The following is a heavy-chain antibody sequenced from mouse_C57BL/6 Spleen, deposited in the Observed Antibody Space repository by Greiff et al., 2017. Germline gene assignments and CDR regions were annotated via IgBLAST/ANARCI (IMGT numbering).Heavy chain of an antibody. Sequence: EVKLVESGPELVKPGASVKIPCTASGYTFTDYNMDWVKQSHGKSLEWIGDINPNNGGTIYNQKFKGKATLTVDKSSSTAYMELRSLTSEDTAVYYCARGRPYYGNYGGVDYWGQGTSVTVSS. CDR2: INPNNGGT. CDR3: ARGRPYYGNYGGVDY. CDR1: GYTFTDYN. J-gene: IGHJ4*01. D-gene: IGHD2-10*01. V-gene: IGHV1-18*01.